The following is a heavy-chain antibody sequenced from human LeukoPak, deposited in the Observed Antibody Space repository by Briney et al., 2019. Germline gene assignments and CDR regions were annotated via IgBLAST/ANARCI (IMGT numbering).Heavy chain of an antibody. V-gene: IGHV1-69*13. CDR1: GGTFSSYD. CDR2: IIPIFGTA. CDR3: ARVGYYDSSGYYSY. D-gene: IGHD3-22*01. J-gene: IGHJ4*02. Sequence: SVKVSCKASGGTFSSYDISWVRQAPGQGLEWMGGIIPIFGTANYAQKFQGRVTITADESTSTAYMELSSLRSEDTAVYYCARVGYYDSSGYYSYWGQGTLVTVSS.